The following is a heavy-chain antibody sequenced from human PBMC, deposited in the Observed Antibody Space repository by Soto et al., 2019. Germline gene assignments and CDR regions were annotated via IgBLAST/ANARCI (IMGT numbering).Heavy chain of an antibody. CDR1: GFAFSTYG. J-gene: IGHJ4*02. D-gene: IGHD1-26*01. CDR2: TTSDGARI. V-gene: IGHV3-30*03. CDR3: ARKNPGREWELPDY. Sequence: QVQLVESGGGVVKPGRSLRLSCAASGFAFSTYGLHWVGQAPGKGLEWVAVTTSDGARINYADSVKGRFTISRDNSRTTLYLQMNSLRIDDTAVYYCARKNPGREWELPDYWGQGTLVTVSS.